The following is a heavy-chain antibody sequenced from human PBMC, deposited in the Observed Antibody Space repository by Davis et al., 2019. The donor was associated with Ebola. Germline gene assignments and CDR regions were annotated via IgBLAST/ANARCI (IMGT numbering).Heavy chain of an antibody. CDR3: ARLRYDLHGMDV. Sequence: SVTLSLTCSVSGGSVSSGNYYWTWIRQSPGKGLEWIGYMHHSGISNYNPSLKSRVTISVDTSKNQFSLKLSSVTAADTAVYYCARLRYDLHGMDVWGQGTTVTVSS. CDR2: MHHSGIS. J-gene: IGHJ6*02. V-gene: IGHV4-61*01. CDR1: GGSVSSGNYY. D-gene: IGHD3-3*01.